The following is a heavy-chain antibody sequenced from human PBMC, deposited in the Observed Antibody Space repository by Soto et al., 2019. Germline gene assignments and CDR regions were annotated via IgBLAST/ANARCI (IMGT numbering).Heavy chain of an antibody. J-gene: IGHJ6*02. V-gene: IGHV1-18*04. Sequence: ASVKVSCKASGYTFTSYGISWVRQAPGQGLEWMGWICAYNGNTNYAQKLQGRVTMTTDTSTSTAYMELRRLRSDDTAVYYCARDRGYYTLVYYYYGMDVWGQGTTVTVSS. CDR2: ICAYNGNT. CDR1: GYTFTSYG. CDR3: ARDRGYYTLVYYYYGMDV. D-gene: IGHD3-3*01.